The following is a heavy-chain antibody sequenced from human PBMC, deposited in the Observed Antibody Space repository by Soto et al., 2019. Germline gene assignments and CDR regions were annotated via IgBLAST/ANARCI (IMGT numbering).Heavy chain of an antibody. CDR1: GYNFTTYA. CDR2: INTGNGNT. D-gene: IGHD3-22*01. CDR3: ARGGRLYYYYYGMDV. V-gene: IGHV1-3*04. J-gene: IGHJ6*02. Sequence: ASVKVSCKASGYNFTTYAMLWVRQAPGQRPEWMGWINTGNGNTKYSPKFQGRVTITRDTSASTAYMELSSPKSEDTAVYYCARGGRLYYYYYGMDVWGQGSTVTVSS.